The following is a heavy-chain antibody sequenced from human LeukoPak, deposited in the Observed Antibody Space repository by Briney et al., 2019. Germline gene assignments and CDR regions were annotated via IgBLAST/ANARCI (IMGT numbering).Heavy chain of an antibody. CDR2: IIPILGIA. CDR1: GGTFSSYA. CDR3: ARLGSGSWASHVDY. D-gene: IGHD2-15*01. V-gene: IGHV1-69*04. J-gene: IGHJ4*02. Sequence: GASVKVSCKASGGTFSSYAISWVRQAPGQGLEWMGRIIPILGIANYAQKFQGRVTITADKSTSTAYMELSSLRSEDTAVYYCARLGSGSWASHVDYWGQGTLVTVSS.